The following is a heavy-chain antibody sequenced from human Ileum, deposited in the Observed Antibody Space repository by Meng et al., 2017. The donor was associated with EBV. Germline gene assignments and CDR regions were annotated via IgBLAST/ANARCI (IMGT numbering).Heavy chain of an antibody. V-gene: IGHV1-3*01. CDR2: INAGNGNT. J-gene: IGHJ4*02. Sequence: QVQLVQSGAEVKKPGXSVKGSCKASGYSFTTYAMHWVRQAPGQRLEWMGWINAGNGNTKYSEKFQSRVTITRDTAASTAYMELSSLRSEDTAVYYCARTGCSSSSCYDYWGQGTLVTVSS. CDR3: ARTGCSSSSCYDY. CDR1: GYSFTTYA. D-gene: IGHD2-2*01.